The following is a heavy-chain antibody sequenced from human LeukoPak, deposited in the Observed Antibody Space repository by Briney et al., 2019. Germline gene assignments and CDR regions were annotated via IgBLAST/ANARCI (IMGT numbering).Heavy chain of an antibody. Sequence: PGGSLRLSCAASGFTFSSYSMNWVRQTPGKGLEWVSSITSTSNYIYYADSVKGRFTISRDNAKNSLYLQMNSLRAEDTAVYYCARERRSTGAFSGYVYYWGQETLVTVSS. CDR3: ARERRSTGAFSGYVYY. V-gene: IGHV3-21*01. CDR2: ITSTSNYI. J-gene: IGHJ4*02. D-gene: IGHD3-9*01. CDR1: GFTFSSYS.